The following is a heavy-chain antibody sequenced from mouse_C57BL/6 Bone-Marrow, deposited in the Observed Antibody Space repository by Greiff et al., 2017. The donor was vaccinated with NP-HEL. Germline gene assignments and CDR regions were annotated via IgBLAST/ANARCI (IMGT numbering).Heavy chain of an antibody. D-gene: IGHD1-1*02. Sequence: QVQLKQSGAELVKPGASVKMSCKASGYTFTSYWITWVKQRPGQGLEWIGDIYPGSGSTNYNEKFKSKAKLTVDTSSSTAYMQLSSLTSEDSAFYYCARGGAWFAYWGQGTLVTVSA. J-gene: IGHJ3*01. CDR2: IYPGSGST. CDR1: GYTFTSYW. V-gene: IGHV1-55*01. CDR3: ARGGAWFAY.